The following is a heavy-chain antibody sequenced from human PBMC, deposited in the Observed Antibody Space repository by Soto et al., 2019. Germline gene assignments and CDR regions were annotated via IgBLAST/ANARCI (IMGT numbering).Heavy chain of an antibody. CDR3: ARSWLSTIRKYYYYYGMDV. Sequence: ASVKVSCKASGYTFTSYGISWVRQAPGQGLEWMGWISAYNGNTNYAQKLQGRVTMTTDTSTSTAYMELRSLRSDDTAVYYCARSWLSTIRKYYYYYGMDVWGQGTTVTVSS. D-gene: IGHD3-3*02. CDR2: ISAYNGNT. J-gene: IGHJ6*02. V-gene: IGHV1-18*01. CDR1: GYTFTSYG.